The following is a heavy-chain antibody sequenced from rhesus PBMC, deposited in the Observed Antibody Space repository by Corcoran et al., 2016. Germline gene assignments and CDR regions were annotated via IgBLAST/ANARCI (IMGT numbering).Heavy chain of an antibody. J-gene: IGHJ4*01. D-gene: IGHD6-13*01. V-gene: IGHV1-198*02. CDR1: GFTFGSYA. Sequence: QVQLVQSGAEVKKPGASVKVSCKASGFTFGSYAISWVRQAPGQGLGWMGVIIPLVGINNDAEKFRCKVTITAETSTSTAYMELSRLRSEDTAVYYCARTNVGVAAGHFDYWCQGVLVTVSS. CDR2: IIPLVGIN. CDR3: ARTNVGVAAGHFDY.